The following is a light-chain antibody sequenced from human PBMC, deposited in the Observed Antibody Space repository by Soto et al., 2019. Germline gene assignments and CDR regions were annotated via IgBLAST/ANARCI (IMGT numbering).Light chain of an antibody. CDR1: SSDVGGYKY. Sequence: QSALTQPASVSGSPGQSITISCTGTSSDVGGYKYVSWYQQHPGKAPKLMIYEVTNRPSGVSNRFSGSKSGNTASLTISGVHTEDEADYYCSSYTSSSTLVFGGGTKLTVL. V-gene: IGLV2-14*01. J-gene: IGLJ3*02. CDR3: SSYTSSSTLV. CDR2: EVT.